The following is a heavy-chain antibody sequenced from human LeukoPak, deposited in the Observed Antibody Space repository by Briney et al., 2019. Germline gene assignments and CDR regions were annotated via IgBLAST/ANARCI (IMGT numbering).Heavy chain of an antibody. Sequence: GASVNVTFMACGYTFTSCGISWVRQAPGQGLEWMGWISAYNGNTTYAQKLQGRVTMTTDTSTSNAYMELRSLRSADTAVYYCARGGLYESGWYLDYWGQGTLVTVSS. V-gene: IGHV1-18*01. J-gene: IGHJ4*02. CDR2: ISAYNGNT. D-gene: IGHD6-19*01. CDR3: ARGGLYESGWYLDY. CDR1: GYTFTSCG.